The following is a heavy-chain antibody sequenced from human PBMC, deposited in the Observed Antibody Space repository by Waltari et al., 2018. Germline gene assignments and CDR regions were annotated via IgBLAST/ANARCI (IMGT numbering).Heavy chain of an antibody. CDR2: IYTSGST. V-gene: IGHV4-4*07. Sequence: QVQLQESGPGLVKPSETLSLTCTVSGGSISSYYWNWIRQPAGQGLEWIVRIYTSGSTNYNPSLKSRVTMSVDTSKNQFSLKLSSVTAADTAVYYCARDRDYRANWFDPWGQGTLVTVSS. J-gene: IGHJ5*02. D-gene: IGHD4-4*01. CDR1: GGSISSYY. CDR3: ARDRDYRANWFDP.